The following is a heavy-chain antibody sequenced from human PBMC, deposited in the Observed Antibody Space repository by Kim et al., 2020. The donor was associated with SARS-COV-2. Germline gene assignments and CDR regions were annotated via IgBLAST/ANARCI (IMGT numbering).Heavy chain of an antibody. Sequence: SETLSLTCTVSGCSISRYYWSWVRQPPGKGLEWLGYIYYSGSTNYNPSLKSRVTIALDTYKNQFSLKLSYMTAADTAGYYCARQNQEGRGWYSYMDFWGKGTTVTVSS. J-gene: IGHJ6*03. CDR2: IYYSGST. V-gene: IGHV4-59*08. D-gene: IGHD6-19*01. CDR1: GCSISRYY. CDR3: ARQNQEGRGWYSYMDF.